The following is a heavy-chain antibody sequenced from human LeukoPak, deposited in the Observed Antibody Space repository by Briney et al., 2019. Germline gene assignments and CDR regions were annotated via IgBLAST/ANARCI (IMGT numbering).Heavy chain of an antibody. CDR2: IKSDGSST. J-gene: IGHJ6*03. CDR1: GFTFSSYW. D-gene: IGHD3-3*01. V-gene: IGHV3-74*01. CDR3: ARGAYITEFWSGSYYYYMDV. Sequence: GGSLRLSCAASGFTFSSYWMHWVRQAPGKGLVWVSRIKSDGSSTTYADSVKGRFTISRDNAKNTLYLQMNSLRAEDTAVYYCARGAYITEFWSGSYYYYMDVWGKGTTVTVSS.